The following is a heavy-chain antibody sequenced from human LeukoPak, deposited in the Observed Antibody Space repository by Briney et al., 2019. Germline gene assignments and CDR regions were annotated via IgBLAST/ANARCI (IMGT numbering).Heavy chain of an antibody. CDR2: IIPIFGTA. CDR3: ARDSSGWYKVSYWYFDL. Sequence: SVKVSCKASGGTFSSYAISWVRQAPGQGLEWMGGIIPIFGTANYAQKFQGRVTITADESTSTAYMELSSLRYEDTAVYYCARDSSGWYKVSYWYFDLWGRGTLVTVSS. V-gene: IGHV1-69*13. J-gene: IGHJ2*01. CDR1: GGTFSSYA. D-gene: IGHD6-19*01.